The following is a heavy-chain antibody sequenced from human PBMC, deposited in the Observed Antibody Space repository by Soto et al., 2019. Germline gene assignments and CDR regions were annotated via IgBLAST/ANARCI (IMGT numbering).Heavy chain of an antibody. CDR2: ISSSSYI. CDR1: GFTFSSYS. CDR3: ARILVGAPADEGYYGMDV. D-gene: IGHD1-26*01. J-gene: IGHJ6*02. V-gene: IGHV3-21*01. Sequence: GGSLRLSCAASGFTFSSYSMNWVRQAPGKGLEWVSSISSSSYIYYADSVKGRFTISRDNAKNSLYLQMNSLRAEDTAVYYCARILVGAPADEGYYGMDVWGQGTTVTVSS.